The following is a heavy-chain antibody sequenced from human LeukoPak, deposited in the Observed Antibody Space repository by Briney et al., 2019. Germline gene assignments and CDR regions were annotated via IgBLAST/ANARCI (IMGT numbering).Heavy chain of an antibody. J-gene: IGHJ6*02. D-gene: IGHD1-1*01. CDR3: AKTLDRYYYYGMDV. V-gene: IGHV3-23*01. Sequence: PGGSLRLSCAASGFTFSSYAMSWVRQAPGKGLEWVSAISGSGGSTYYADSVEGRFTISRDNSKNTLYLQMNSLRAEDTAVYYCAKTLDRYYYYGMDVWGQGTTVTVSS. CDR1: GFTFSSYA. CDR2: ISGSGGST.